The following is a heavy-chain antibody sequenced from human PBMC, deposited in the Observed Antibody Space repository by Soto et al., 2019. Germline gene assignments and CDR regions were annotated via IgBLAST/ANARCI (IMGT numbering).Heavy chain of an antibody. V-gene: IGHV3-7*01. D-gene: IGHD3-3*01. CDR2: IKQDGSEK. CDR3: ARAPDYDFGSGYPLPYYYYMDV. J-gene: IGHJ6*03. CDR1: GFTFSSYW. Sequence: GGSLRLSCAASGFTFSSYWMSWVRQAPGKGLEWVANIKQDGSEKYYVDSVKGRSTISRDNAKNPLYLQMNSLRAEDTAVYYCARAPDYDFGSGYPLPYYYYMDVWGKGTTVTVAS.